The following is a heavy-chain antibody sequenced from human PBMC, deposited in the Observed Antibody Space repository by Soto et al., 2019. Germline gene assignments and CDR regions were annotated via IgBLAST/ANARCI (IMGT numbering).Heavy chain of an antibody. CDR3: TRLSLEWLLLDYYYMDV. J-gene: IGHJ6*03. CDR2: IRSKAYGGTT. Sequence: GGSLRLSCTASGFTFGDYAMSWFRQAPGKGLEWVGFIRSKAYGGTTEYAASVKGRFTISRDDSKSIAYLQMNSLKTEDTAVYYCTRLSLEWLLLDYYYMDVWGKGTTVTVSS. CDR1: GFTFGDYA. V-gene: IGHV3-49*03. D-gene: IGHD3-3*01.